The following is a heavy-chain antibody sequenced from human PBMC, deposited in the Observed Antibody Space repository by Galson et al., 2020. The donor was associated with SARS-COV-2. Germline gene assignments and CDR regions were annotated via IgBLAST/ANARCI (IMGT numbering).Heavy chain of an antibody. CDR2: IYYSGST. Sequence: SETLSLTCTVSGGSISSYYWSWIRQPPGKGLEWIGYIYYSGSTNYNPSLKSRVTISVDTSKNQFSLKLSSVTAADTAVYYCAREVVGDSSGSGAFDIWGQGTMVTVSS. D-gene: IGHD3-22*01. CDR3: AREVVGDSSGSGAFDI. J-gene: IGHJ3*02. V-gene: IGHV4-59*01. CDR1: GGSISSYY.